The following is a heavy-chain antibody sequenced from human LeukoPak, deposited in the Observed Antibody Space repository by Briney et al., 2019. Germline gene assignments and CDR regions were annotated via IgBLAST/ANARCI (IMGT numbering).Heavy chain of an antibody. Sequence: PGGSLRLSRAASGFTFRNYGMNWVRQAPGKGLEWVSAISGSGGSTYYADSVKGRFTISRDNSKNTLYLQMNSLRAEDTAVYYCAKEGSEYYDILTGYYIDYWGQGTLVTVSS. V-gene: IGHV3-23*01. J-gene: IGHJ4*02. CDR2: ISGSGGST. D-gene: IGHD3-9*01. CDR3: AKEGSEYYDILTGYYIDY. CDR1: GFTFRNYG.